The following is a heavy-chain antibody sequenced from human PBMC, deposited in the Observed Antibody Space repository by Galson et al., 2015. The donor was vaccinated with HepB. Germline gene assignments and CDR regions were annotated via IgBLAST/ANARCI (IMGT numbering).Heavy chain of an antibody. CDR1: GYTFTTNG. CDR2: ISANSGNT. D-gene: IGHD4/OR15-4a*01. J-gene: IGHJ4*02. V-gene: IGHV1-18*04. Sequence: SVKLSCQASGYTFTTNGISCVRQAPGQGLEWMGWISANSGNTKYAQNFQERVTLTRDTSTSTVYLELRNLRSDDTAAYYCARDRDYRFDYWGQGTLVTVSS. CDR3: ARDRDYRFDY.